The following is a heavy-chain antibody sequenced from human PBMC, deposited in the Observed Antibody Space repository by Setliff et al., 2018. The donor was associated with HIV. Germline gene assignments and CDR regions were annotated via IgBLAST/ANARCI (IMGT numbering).Heavy chain of an antibody. V-gene: IGHV4-4*09. CDR1: GDSISSYS. CDR3: ARRIDDSGSFPDKNWFDT. J-gene: IGHJ5*02. CDR2: IFSSGST. D-gene: IGHD3-10*01. Sequence: SETLSFTCTVSGDSISSYSWNWIRQSPGGGLEWIGFIFSSGSTKYNPSLQSRVTMSIDTSKNQFSLRLTSVTAADTAVYYCARRIDDSGSFPDKNWFDTWGQGSLVTVS.